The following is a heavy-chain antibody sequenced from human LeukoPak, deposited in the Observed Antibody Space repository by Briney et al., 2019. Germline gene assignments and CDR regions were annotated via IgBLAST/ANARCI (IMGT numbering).Heavy chain of an antibody. CDR3: ARLANYDFWNGPYPHDAFDI. CDR1: GGYISSYY. V-gene: IGHV4-59*08. J-gene: IGHJ3*02. D-gene: IGHD3/OR15-3a*01. Sequence: PSETLSLTCTVSGGYISSYYWSWIRQAPGKGLEWIGYIYYSGSTNYNPSLKSRVTISVDTSKNQFSLKLNSVTAADTAVYYCARLANYDFWNGPYPHDAFDIWGQGTMVTVSS. CDR2: IYYSGST.